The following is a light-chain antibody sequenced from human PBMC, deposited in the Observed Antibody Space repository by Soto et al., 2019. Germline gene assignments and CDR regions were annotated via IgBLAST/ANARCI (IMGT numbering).Light chain of an antibody. CDR2: DAS. Sequence: EIVLTQSPATLSLSPGERATLSCRASQSINVYLAWYQQKPGQPPRLLIYDASNRAAGIPARFSGSGSGTDFTLTISSREPEDFSLYYCQQRSVWPTVTFGGGTKVDFK. V-gene: IGKV3-11*01. J-gene: IGKJ4*01. CDR3: QQRSVWPTVT. CDR1: QSINVY.